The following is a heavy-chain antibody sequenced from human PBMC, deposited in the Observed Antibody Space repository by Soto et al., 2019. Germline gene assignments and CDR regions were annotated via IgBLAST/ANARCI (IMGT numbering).Heavy chain of an antibody. D-gene: IGHD2-2*01. J-gene: IGHJ4*02. CDR3: ARGTRFVVVPAGLIYFDY. CDR1: GGSFSGYY. CDR2: INHSGST. V-gene: IGHV4-34*01. Sequence: PSETLSLTCAVYGGSFSGYYWSWIRQPPGKGLEWIGEINHSGSTNYNPSLKSRVTISVDTSKNQFSLKLSSVTAADTAVYYCARGTRFVVVPAGLIYFDYWGQGTLVTVSS.